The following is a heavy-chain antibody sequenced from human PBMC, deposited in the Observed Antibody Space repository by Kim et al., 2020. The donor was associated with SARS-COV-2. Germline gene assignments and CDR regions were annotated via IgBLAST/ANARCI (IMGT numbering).Heavy chain of an antibody. D-gene: IGHD3-10*01. CDR3: AREVSGYGSGSYSNWFDP. V-gene: IGHV3-74*01. CDR1: GFTFSSYW. J-gene: IGHJ5*02. Sequence: GGSLRLSCAASGFTFSSYWMHWVRQAPGKGLVWVSRINSDGSSISYADSVKGRFTISRDNAKNTLYLQMNSLRAEDTAVYYCAREVSGYGSGSYSNWFDPWGQGTLVTVSS. CDR2: INSDGSSI.